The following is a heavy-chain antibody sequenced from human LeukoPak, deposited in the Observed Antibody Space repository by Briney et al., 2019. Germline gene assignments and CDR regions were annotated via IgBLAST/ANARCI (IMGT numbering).Heavy chain of an antibody. Sequence: GASVTVSCKASGGTFTSYAISWVRQAPGQGLEWMGGIIPIFGTANYAQKFQGRVTITTDESTSTAYMELSSLRSEDTAVYYCARGALGGGLVDYWGPGTLVTLSS. D-gene: IGHD3/OR15-3a*01. CDR1: GGTFTSYA. CDR2: IIPIFGTA. J-gene: IGHJ4*02. V-gene: IGHV1-69*05. CDR3: ARGALGGGLVDY.